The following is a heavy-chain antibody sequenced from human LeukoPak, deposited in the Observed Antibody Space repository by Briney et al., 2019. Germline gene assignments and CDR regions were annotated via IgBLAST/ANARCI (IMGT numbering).Heavy chain of an antibody. D-gene: IGHD4-17*01. CDR1: GFTFSSYS. CDR2: ICSSSTYI. Sequence: GGSLRLSCAVSGFTFSSYSMNWVRQAPGKGLEWVSSICSSSTYIFYADSMKGRFTISRDNTKNSLYLQMNSLRAEDTAIYYCARDYTTTLTTATNFDYWGQGTLVTVSS. V-gene: IGHV3-21*01. CDR3: ARDYTTTLTTATNFDY. J-gene: IGHJ4*02.